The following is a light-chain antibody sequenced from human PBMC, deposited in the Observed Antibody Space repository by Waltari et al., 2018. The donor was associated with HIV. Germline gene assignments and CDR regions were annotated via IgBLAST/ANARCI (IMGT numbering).Light chain of an antibody. CDR1: QSVSSN. Sequence: DMVMTQSPATLSVSPGERATLSCRASQSVSSNVAWYQQRPGQAPRLLIYAASTRATGVPARFSGSGSGTEFTLTISSLQSEDFALYDCQLYTNWPGTFGPGTKVDVK. CDR2: AAS. J-gene: IGKJ3*01. V-gene: IGKV3-15*01. CDR3: QLYTNWPGT.